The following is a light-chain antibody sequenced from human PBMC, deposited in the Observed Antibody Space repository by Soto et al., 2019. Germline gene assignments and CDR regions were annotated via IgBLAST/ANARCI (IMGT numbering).Light chain of an antibody. CDR2: EVG. Sequence: QSALTQPASVSGSPGQSITISCTGTSSDVGAYNYVSWYQQHPGKAPKLIIYEVGNRPSGASNRFSGSKSGNTASLTISGLQAEDETDYYCSSSTSSSTYVFGTGTKVTVL. V-gene: IGLV2-14*01. CDR3: SSSTSSSTYV. CDR1: SSDVGAYNY. J-gene: IGLJ1*01.